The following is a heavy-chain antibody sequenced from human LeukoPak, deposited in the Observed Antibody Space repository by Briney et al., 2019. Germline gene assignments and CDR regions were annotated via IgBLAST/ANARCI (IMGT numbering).Heavy chain of an antibody. CDR2: INPNSGGT. V-gene: IGHV1-2*02. J-gene: IGHJ3*02. D-gene: IGHD6-13*01. Sequence: ASVKVSCRASGYTFTSYDINWVRQATGQGLEWMGWINPNSGGTNYAQKFQGRVTMTRDTSISTAYMELSRLRSDDTAVYYCAIDIAARDDAFDIWGQGTMVTVSS. CDR3: AIDIAARDDAFDI. CDR1: GYTFTSYD.